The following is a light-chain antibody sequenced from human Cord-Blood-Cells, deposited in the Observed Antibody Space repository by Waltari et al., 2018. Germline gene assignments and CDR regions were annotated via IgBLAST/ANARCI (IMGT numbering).Light chain of an antibody. CDR2: GAS. CDR3: QQYNNWPPWT. V-gene: IGKV3-15*01. Sequence: DIVLTQPPSTLCVSTRALAQLPCRACQSVSSNLAWYQQKPGQAPRLLIYGASTRATGIPARFSDSGSGTEFTLTISSLQSEDFAVYYCQQYNNWPPWTFGQGTKVEIK. CDR1: QSVSSN. J-gene: IGKJ1*01.